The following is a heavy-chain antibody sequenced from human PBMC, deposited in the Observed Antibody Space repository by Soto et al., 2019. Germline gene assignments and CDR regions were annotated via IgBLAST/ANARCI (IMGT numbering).Heavy chain of an antibody. D-gene: IGHD6-19*01. J-gene: IGHJ6*02. CDR1: GGSISSGGYS. CDR3: ARQAGIAVSGDYYYYGMDV. CDR2: IYHSGST. V-gene: IGHV4-30-2*03. Sequence: PSETLSLTCAVSGGSISSGGYSWSWIRQPPGKGLEWIGYIYHSGSTYYNPSLKSRVTISVDTSKNQFSLKLSSVTAADTAVYYCARQAGIAVSGDYYYYGMDVWGQGTTVTVSS.